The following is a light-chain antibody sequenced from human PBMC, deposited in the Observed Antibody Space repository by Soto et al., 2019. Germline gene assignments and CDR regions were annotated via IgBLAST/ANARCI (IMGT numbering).Light chain of an antibody. J-gene: IGKJ2*01. Sequence: EIVLTQSPGTLSLSPGDRTTLSCRASQSVSSSNLLWYQQKRGPAPRLLIYGAYKRATGIPDRFSGSGSGTDFTLTISRLEPEDFALYYCQHYGNSPPYTFGQGTKVEIK. CDR2: GAY. CDR3: QHYGNSPPYT. CDR1: QSVSSSN. V-gene: IGKV3-20*01.